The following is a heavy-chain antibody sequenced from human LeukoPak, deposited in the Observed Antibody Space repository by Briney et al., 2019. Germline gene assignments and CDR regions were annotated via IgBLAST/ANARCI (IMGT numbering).Heavy chain of an antibody. CDR3: ANPDSSGFYFSMRFDF. CDR2: MSGRGDST. D-gene: IGHD3-22*01. CDR1: GFTFRSYE. J-gene: IGHJ4*02. Sequence: GGPLRLSCVGSGFTFRSYEMTWVRQAPGKGLEWVSTMSGRGDSTYYADSVKGRFTVSRDNSDNTLYLHMNSLRAEDTAVYFCANPDSSGFYFSMRFDFWGQGTLVTVSS. V-gene: IGHV3-23*01.